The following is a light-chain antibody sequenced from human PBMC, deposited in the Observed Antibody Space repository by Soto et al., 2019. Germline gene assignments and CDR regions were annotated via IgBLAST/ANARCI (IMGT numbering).Light chain of an antibody. J-gene: IGLJ3*02. Sequence: QSVLTQPPSVSGAPGQRVTITWTGSRSNIGAGYNVHWYQQLPGTAPKLLISGDSNRPSGVPDRFSGSKSGTSASLAIAGLQADDEADYYCQSYDSSLSGWLFGGGTKLTVL. CDR2: GDS. CDR1: RSNIGAGYN. CDR3: QSYDSSLSGWL. V-gene: IGLV1-40*01.